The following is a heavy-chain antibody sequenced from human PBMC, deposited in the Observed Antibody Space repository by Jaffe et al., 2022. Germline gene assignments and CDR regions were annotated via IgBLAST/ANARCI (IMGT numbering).Heavy chain of an antibody. V-gene: IGHV1-69*01. CDR2: IIPIFGTA. D-gene: IGHD3-9*01. CDR1: GGTFSSYA. CDR3: ARGQRYYDILTGYYKGDAFDI. Sequence: QVQLVQSGAEVKKPGSSVKVSCKASGGTFSSYAISWVRQAPGQGLEWMGGIIPIFGTANYAQKFQGRVTITADESTSTAYMELSSLRSEDTAVYYCARGQRYYDILTGYYKGDAFDIWGQGTMVTVSS. J-gene: IGHJ3*02.